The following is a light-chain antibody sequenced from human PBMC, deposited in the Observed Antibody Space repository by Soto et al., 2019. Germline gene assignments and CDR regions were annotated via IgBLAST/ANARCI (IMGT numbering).Light chain of an antibody. CDR3: QQYGSSPRT. J-gene: IGKJ1*01. V-gene: IGKV3-20*01. CDR2: GAS. CDR1: QIFSSSY. Sequence: EIVLTQSPGTLSLSPGERATLSCRASQIFSSSYLAWYQQKPGQAPRLLIYGASSRASGIPDRFSGSGSGTDFTLTISRLEPEDFAVYYCQQYGSSPRTFGQGTKVEIK.